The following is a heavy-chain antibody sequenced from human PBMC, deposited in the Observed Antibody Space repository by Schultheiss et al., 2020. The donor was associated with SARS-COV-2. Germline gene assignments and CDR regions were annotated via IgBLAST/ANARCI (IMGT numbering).Heavy chain of an antibody. CDR2: ISAYNGNT. D-gene: IGHD2-15*01. Sequence: ASVKVSCKASGYTFTSYGISWVRQAPGQGLEWMGWISAYNGNTNYAQKLQGRVTMTTDTSTSTAYMELSSLRSEDTAVYYCARVSFSCSGGSCYSDYWGQGTLVTVSS. CDR1: GYTFTSYG. CDR3: ARVSFSCSGGSCYSDY. V-gene: IGHV1-18*01. J-gene: IGHJ4*02.